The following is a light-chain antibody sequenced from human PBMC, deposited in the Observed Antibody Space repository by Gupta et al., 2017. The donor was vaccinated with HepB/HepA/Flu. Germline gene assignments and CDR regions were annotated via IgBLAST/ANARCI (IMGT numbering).Light chain of an antibody. CDR2: YDD. V-gene: IGLV1-36*01. J-gene: IGLJ3*02. CDR1: WSNIGDNT. Sequence: QSVVTPPLSVSAAPRQRVTISCSGSWSNIGDNTVNWYQQLPGKATKLLMYYDDRLPAGVADRCSGAKDGTSASLTISGLQYEDEDDYYCAAWDDSLNGLVFGGGTKLTVL. CDR3: AAWDDSLNGLV.